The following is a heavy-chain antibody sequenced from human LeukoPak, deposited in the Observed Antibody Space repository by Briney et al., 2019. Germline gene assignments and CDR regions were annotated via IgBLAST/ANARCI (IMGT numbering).Heavy chain of an antibody. CDR1: GYSISSGHY. V-gene: IGHV4-38-2*02. D-gene: IGHD6-13*01. J-gene: IGHJ5*02. CDR2: MYHSGST. Sequence: PSETLSLTCTVSGYSISSGHYWGWIRQPPGKGLEWIGSMYHSGSTYYNPPLKSRVTISVDTSKNQFSLKVSSVSAADTAVYYCARAYSSSWYWNWFDPWGQGTLVTVSS. CDR3: ARAYSSSWYWNWFDP.